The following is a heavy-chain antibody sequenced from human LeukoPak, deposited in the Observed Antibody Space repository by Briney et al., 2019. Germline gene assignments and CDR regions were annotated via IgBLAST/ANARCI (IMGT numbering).Heavy chain of an antibody. V-gene: IGHV3-23*01. J-gene: IGHJ4*02. D-gene: IGHD3-3*01. Sequence: GGSLRLSCAASGFTFSSYGMSWVRQAPGKGLEWVSAISGSGGSTYYADSVKGRFTISRDNSKNTLYLQMNSLRAEDTAVYYCAKQTWSGYFQGGNYWGQGTLVTVSS. CDR1: GFTFSSYG. CDR3: AKQTWSGYFQGGNY. CDR2: ISGSGGST.